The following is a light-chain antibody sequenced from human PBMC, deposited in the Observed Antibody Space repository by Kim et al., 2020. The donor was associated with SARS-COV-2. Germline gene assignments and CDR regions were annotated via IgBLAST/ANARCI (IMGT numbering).Light chain of an antibody. J-gene: IGKJ4*01. CDR2: GAS. V-gene: IGKV3-15*01. Sequence: VSPGERASLPCRASPNVNTYLAWYQQKPGQAPRLLIYGASTRAAGVPARFSGSASGTDFTLTISSLQSEDFAVYYCQQYYNWPLTFGGGTKVDIK. CDR3: QQYYNWPLT. CDR1: PNVNTY.